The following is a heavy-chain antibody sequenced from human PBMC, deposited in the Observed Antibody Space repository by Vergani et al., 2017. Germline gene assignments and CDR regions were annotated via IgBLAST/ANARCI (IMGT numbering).Heavy chain of an antibody. CDR2: INPNSGGT. J-gene: IGHJ6*02. Sequence: QVQLVQSGAEVKKPGASVKVSYKASGYTFTGYYMHWVRQAPGQGLEWMGWINPNSGGTNYAQKFQGRVTMTRDTSISTAYMELSRLRSDDTAVYYCAREKPSRDMGEILWFGELVLGGMDVWGQGTTVTVSS. D-gene: IGHD3-10*01. CDR3: AREKPSRDMGEILWFGELVLGGMDV. CDR1: GYTFTGYY. V-gene: IGHV1-2*02.